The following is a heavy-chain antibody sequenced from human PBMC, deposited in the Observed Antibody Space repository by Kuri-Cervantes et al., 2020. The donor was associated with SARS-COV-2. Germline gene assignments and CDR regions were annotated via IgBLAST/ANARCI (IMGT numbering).Heavy chain of an antibody. D-gene: IGHD5-18*01. CDR3: AKASWGDTAINWFDP. CDR1: GFTFSSYG. CDR2: ISYDGSNK. J-gene: IGHJ5*02. V-gene: IGHV3-30*12. Sequence: GESLKISCAASGFTFSSYGVHWVRQAPGKGLEWVAVISYDGSNKYYADSVKGRFTISRDNSKNTLYLQMNSLRADDTAIYYCAKASWGDTAINWFDPWGQGTLVTVSS.